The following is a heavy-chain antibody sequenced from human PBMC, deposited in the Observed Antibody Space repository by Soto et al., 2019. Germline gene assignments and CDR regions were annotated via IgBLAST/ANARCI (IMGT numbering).Heavy chain of an antibody. D-gene: IGHD4-17*01. V-gene: IGHV4-4*07. Sequence: SETLSLTCTFTGDSISSYYWSGSRQPAGKGLEWIGRRYTSGSANYNSSLRSRVTMSVDTSKNQFSLKLSSVAAADTAVYPCAGLPVGRGMTTYYFRMDVWGNGTTVTDSA. CDR2: RYTSGSA. J-gene: IGHJ6*04. CDR1: GDSISSYY. CDR3: AGLPVGRGMTTYYFRMDV.